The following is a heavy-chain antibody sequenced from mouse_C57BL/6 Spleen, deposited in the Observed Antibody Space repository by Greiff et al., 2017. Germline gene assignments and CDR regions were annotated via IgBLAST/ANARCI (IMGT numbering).Heavy chain of an antibody. J-gene: IGHJ4*01. CDR1: GYSFTDYN. D-gene: IGHD1-1*01. CDR2: INPNYGTT. V-gene: IGHV1-39*01. Sequence: VQLQQSGPELVKPGASVKISCKASGYSFTDYNMNWVKQSNGKSLEWIGVINPNYGTTSYNQKFKGKATLTVDQSSSTAYMQLNSLTSEDSAVYYCASLITTVVARAMDYWGKGTSVTVSS. CDR3: ASLITTVVARAMDY.